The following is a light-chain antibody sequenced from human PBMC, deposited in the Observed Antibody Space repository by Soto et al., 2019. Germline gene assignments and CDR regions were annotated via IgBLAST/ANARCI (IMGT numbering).Light chain of an antibody. V-gene: IGKV1-33*01. Sequence: DIQMTQSPSCLSSSVGYIFTITCQASQNINNYLNWYQQKPGRAPKLLIYDASNLEAGVPSRFRGSGSGTDFTFTISRLQPEDIATYYCQQYENLPTFGQGTRLEIK. CDR2: DAS. CDR1: QNINNY. J-gene: IGKJ5*01. CDR3: QQYENLPT.